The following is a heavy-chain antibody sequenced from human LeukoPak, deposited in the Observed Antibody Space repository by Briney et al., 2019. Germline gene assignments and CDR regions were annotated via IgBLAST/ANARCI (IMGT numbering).Heavy chain of an antibody. Sequence: GGSLRLSCAASGFTFSSYAMHWVRQAPGKGLEYVSAISSNGGSTYYANSVKGRFTISRDNSKNTLYLQMGSLRAEDMAVYYCARGRTRADMTTVVRTFDYWGQGTLVTVSS. CDR2: ISSNGGST. J-gene: IGHJ4*02. D-gene: IGHD4-23*01. CDR3: ARGRTRADMTTVVRTFDY. CDR1: GFTFSSYA. V-gene: IGHV3-64*01.